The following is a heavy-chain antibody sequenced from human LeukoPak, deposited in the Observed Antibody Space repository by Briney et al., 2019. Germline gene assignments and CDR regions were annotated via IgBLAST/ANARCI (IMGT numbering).Heavy chain of an antibody. CDR3: ARVRRGYPYYYYYYMDV. Sequence: SETLSLTCTVSGGSISSGSYYWSWIRQPAGKGLEWIGRIYTSGSTNYNPSLKSRVTISVDTSKNQFSLKLSSVTAADTAVYYCARVRRGYPYYYYYYMDVWGKGTTVTISS. D-gene: IGHD3-22*01. V-gene: IGHV4-61*02. J-gene: IGHJ6*03. CDR2: IYTSGST. CDR1: GGSISSGSYY.